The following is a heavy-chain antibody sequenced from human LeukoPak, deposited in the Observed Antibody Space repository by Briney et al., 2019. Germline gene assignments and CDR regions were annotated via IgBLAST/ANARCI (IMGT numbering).Heavy chain of an antibody. CDR2: IWYDGSNK. CDR1: GSTFSSYG. Sequence: GRSLRLSCAASGSTFSSYGMRWVRQAPGKGLEWVAVIWYDGSNKYYADSVKGRFTISRDNSKNTLYLQMNSLRAEDTAVYYCARGGYYYDSSGYYRFDYWGQGTLVTVSS. V-gene: IGHV3-33*01. CDR3: ARGGYYYDSSGYYRFDY. J-gene: IGHJ4*02. D-gene: IGHD3-22*01.